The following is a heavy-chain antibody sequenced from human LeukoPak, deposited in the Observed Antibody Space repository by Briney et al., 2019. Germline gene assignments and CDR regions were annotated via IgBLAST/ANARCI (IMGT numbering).Heavy chain of an antibody. D-gene: IGHD2-15*01. CDR1: GVSISSGDYY. J-gene: IGHJ4*02. CDR2: IYYSGST. Sequence: SETLSLTCTVSGVSISSGDYYWSWLRQPPGKGLEWIVYIYYSGSTYYNPSLKSRVTISVNTSKNQFSLKLSSVTAADTAVYYCARVGTGYCSGGSCLEPPHWGQGTLVTVSS. CDR3: ARVGTGYCSGGSCLEPPH. V-gene: IGHV4-30-4*01.